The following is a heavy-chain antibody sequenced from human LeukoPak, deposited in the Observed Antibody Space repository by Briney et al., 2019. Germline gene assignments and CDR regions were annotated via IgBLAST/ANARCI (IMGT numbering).Heavy chain of an antibody. V-gene: IGHV3-48*01. CDR2: ISSSSGTI. J-gene: IGHJ4*02. CDR3: ARGVYGPIDY. Sequence: GGSLRLSCAASGFTFSSYSVNWVRQAPGKGLEWVSYISSSSGTIYYADSVKGRFTISRDNAKNSLYLQMNSLRAEDTAVYYCARGVYGPIDYWGQGTLVTVSS. CDR1: GFTFSSYS. D-gene: IGHD3-10*01.